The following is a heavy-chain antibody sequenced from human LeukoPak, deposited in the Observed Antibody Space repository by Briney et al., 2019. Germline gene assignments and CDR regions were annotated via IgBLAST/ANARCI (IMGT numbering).Heavy chain of an antibody. CDR1: GYTLTGYY. J-gene: IGHJ4*02. CDR2: INPNSGAT. Sequence: ASVKVSCKASGYTLTGYYIHWVRQAPGQGLEWMGWINPNSGATNYAQKLQGRLTMTRDTSSSTAYMELSSLRSEDTAVYYCARVLWDGYNSYYFDYWGQGTLVTVSS. D-gene: IGHD5-24*01. V-gene: IGHV1-2*02. CDR3: ARVLWDGYNSYYFDY.